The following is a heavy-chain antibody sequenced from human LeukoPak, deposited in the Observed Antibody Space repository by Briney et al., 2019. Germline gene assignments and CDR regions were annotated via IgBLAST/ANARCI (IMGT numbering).Heavy chain of an antibody. D-gene: IGHD2-2*01. CDR3: ARDIHCSSTSCYGAFDI. CDR2: ISYDGSNK. J-gene: IGHJ3*02. CDR1: GFTFSSYA. V-gene: IGHV3-30*04. Sequence: PGRSLRLSCAASGFTFSSYAMHWVRQAPGKGLEWVAVISYDGSNKYYADSVKGRLTISRDNSKNTLYLQMNSLRAEDTAVYYCARDIHCSSTSCYGAFDIWGQGTMVTVSS.